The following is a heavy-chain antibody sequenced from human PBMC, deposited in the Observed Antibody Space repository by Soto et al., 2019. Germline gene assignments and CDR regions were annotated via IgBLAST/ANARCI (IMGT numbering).Heavy chain of an antibody. V-gene: IGHV3-7*01. CDR3: ASFGYSSGWYLAHREAYGMDV. CDR1: GFTFSSYW. D-gene: IGHD6-19*01. CDR2: IKQDGSEK. J-gene: IGHJ6*02. Sequence: GGSLRLSCAASGFTFSSYWMSWVRQAPGKGLEWVANIKQDGSEKYYVDSVKGRFTISRDNAKNSLYLQMNSLRAEDTAVYCCASFGYSSGWYLAHREAYGMDVWGQGTTVTVSS.